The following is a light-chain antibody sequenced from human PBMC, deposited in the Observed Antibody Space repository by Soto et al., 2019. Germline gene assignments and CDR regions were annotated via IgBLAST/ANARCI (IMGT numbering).Light chain of an antibody. J-gene: IGKJ1*01. V-gene: IGKV3-15*01. CDR2: GAS. Sequence: EIVITLSPATRAASPGERATLSCRARQSVSSNLAWYQQKPGQAPRLLIYGASTRATGIPARFSGSGSGTEFTLTISSLQSEDFAVYYCQQYNNWWTFGQGTKVDTK. CDR3: QQYNNWWT. CDR1: QSVSSN.